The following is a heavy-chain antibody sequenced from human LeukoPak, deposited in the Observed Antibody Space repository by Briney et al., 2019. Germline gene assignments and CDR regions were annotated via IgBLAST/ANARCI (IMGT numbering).Heavy chain of an antibody. CDR1: GGTFSSYA. J-gene: IGHJ3*02. D-gene: IGHD3-22*01. CDR2: IIPIFGTA. V-gene: IGHV1-69*05. Sequence: ALVKVSCKASGGTFSSYAISWVRQAPGQGLEWMGGIIPIFGTANYAQKFQGRVTITTDESTSTAYMELSSLRSEDTAVYYCARVGVPYYYDSSGPKDAFDIWGQGTMVTVSS. CDR3: ARVGVPYYYDSSGPKDAFDI.